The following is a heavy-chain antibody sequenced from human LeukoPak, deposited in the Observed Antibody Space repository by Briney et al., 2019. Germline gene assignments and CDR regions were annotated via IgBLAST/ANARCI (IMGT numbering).Heavy chain of an antibody. J-gene: IGHJ4*02. V-gene: IGHV3-21*01. D-gene: IGHD2-15*01. CDR3: ARDLEVAAAPDY. CDR1: GFTFSSYN. CDR2: ISSSSSYI. Sequence: GGSLRLSCAAPGFTFSSYNMNWVRQAPGKGLEWVSSISSSSSYIYYADSVKGRFTISRDNAKNSLYLQMNSLRAEDTAVYYCARDLEVAAAPDYWGQGTLVTVSS.